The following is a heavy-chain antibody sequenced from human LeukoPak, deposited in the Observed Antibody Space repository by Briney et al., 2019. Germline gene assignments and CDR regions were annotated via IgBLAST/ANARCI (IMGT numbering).Heavy chain of an antibody. J-gene: IGHJ3*02. CDR2: INPNSGGT. V-gene: IGHV1-2*02. D-gene: IGHD3-9*01. CDR3: ASADILTGYLGAFDI. Sequence: ASVKVSCKASGYTFTGYYMHWVRQAPGQGLEWMGWINPNSGGTNYAQKFQGRVTMTRDTSISTAYMELSRLRSDDTAVYYCASADILTGYLGAFDIWGQGTMVTVSS. CDR1: GYTFTGYY.